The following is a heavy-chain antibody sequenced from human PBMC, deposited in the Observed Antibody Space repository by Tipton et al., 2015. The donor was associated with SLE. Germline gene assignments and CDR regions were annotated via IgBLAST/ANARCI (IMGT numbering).Heavy chain of an antibody. J-gene: IGHJ6*02. CDR1: GGSISSGGYY. CDR2: IYYSGNT. V-gene: IGHV4-30-4*08. D-gene: IGHD3-10*01. Sequence: TLSLTCTVSGGSISSGGYYWTWIRQLPGKGLEWIGYIYYSGNTYYNPSLKSRVTISVDTSKNHFSLELTSVTAADTAVYYCARQRLRLLSPLDAWGQGTTVTVS. CDR3: ARQRLRLLSPLDA.